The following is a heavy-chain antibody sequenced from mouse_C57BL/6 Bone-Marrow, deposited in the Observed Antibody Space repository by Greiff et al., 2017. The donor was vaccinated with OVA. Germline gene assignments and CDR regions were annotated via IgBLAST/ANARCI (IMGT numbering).Heavy chain of an antibody. V-gene: IGHV1-26*01. CDR3: ARPVYYAMDY. J-gene: IGHJ4*01. Sequence: EVKVVESGPELVKPGASVKISCKASGYTFTDYYMNWVKQSHGKSLEWIGDINPNNGGTSYNQKFKGKATLTVDKSSSTAYMELRSLTSEDSAVYYCARPVYYAMDYWGQGTSVTVSS. CDR1: GYTFTDYY. CDR2: INPNNGGT.